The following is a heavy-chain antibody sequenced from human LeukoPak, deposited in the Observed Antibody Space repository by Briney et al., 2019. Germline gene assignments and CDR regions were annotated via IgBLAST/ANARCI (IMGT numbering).Heavy chain of an antibody. CDR2: INPNSGGT. V-gene: IGHV1-2*02. D-gene: IGHD7-27*01. J-gene: IGHJ3*02. CDR3: AREIGETGDVDRAFDI. Sequence: GASVKVSCKASGYTFTGYYVHWVRQAPGQGLEWMGWINPNSGGTNYAQKFQGRVTMTRDASISTAYMELSRLRSDDTAVYYCAREIGETGDVDRAFDIWGQGTMVTVSS. CDR1: GYTFTGYY.